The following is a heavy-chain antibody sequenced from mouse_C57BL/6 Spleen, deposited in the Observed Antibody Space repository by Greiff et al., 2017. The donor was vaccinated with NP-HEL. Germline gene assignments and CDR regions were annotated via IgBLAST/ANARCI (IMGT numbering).Heavy chain of an antibody. D-gene: IGHD2-2*01. CDR3: ARRRLEADY. Sequence: EVQLQQSGPELVKPGASVKISCKASGYTFTDYYMNWVKQSHGKSLEWIGDINPNNGGTSYNQKFKGKATLTVDKSSSTAYMELRSLTSEDSAVYYCARRRLEADYWGQGTTLTVSS. CDR2: INPNNGGT. CDR1: GYTFTDYY. V-gene: IGHV1-26*01. J-gene: IGHJ2*01.